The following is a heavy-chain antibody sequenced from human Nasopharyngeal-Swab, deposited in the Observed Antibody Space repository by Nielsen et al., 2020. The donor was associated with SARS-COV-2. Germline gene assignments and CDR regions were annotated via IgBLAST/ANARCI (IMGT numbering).Heavy chain of an antibody. D-gene: IGHD3-10*01. V-gene: IGHV3-53*04. CDR3: AKDMEWFGELSSYYGMDV. CDR1: GFTVSSNY. J-gene: IGHJ6*02. Sequence: GESLKISCAASGFTVSSNYMSWVRQAPGKGLEWVSVIYSGGSTYYADSVKGRFTISRRNSKNTLYLQMNSLRAEDTAVYYCAKDMEWFGELSSYYGMDVWGQGTTVTVSS. CDR2: IYSGGST.